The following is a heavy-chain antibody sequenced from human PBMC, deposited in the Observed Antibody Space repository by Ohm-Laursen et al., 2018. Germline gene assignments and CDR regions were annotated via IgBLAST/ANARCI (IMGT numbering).Heavy chain of an antibody. CDR1: GFTFSSYD. Sequence: SLRLSCAASGFTFSSYDMHWVRQATGKGLEWVSAIGTASDTYYPGSVKGRFTISRENAKNSLYLQMNSLRAGDTAVYYCVRESPQTYYYGDYRDDYWGQGTLVTVSS. J-gene: IGHJ4*02. D-gene: IGHD4-17*01. CDR2: IGTASDT. CDR3: VRESPQTYYYGDYRDDY. V-gene: IGHV3-13*01.